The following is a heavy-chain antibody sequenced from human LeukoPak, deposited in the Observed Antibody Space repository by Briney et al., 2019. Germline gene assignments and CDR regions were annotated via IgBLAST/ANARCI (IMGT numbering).Heavy chain of an antibody. Sequence: GGSLRLSCAASGFTFSSYSMNWVRQAPGKGLEWVSSISSSSSYIYYADSVKGRFTISTDNAKNSLYLQMNSLRAEDTAVYYCARGGNYYWYFDLWGRGTLVTVSS. J-gene: IGHJ2*01. V-gene: IGHV3-21*01. D-gene: IGHD1-7*01. CDR3: ARGGNYYWYFDL. CDR1: GFTFSSYS. CDR2: ISSSSSYI.